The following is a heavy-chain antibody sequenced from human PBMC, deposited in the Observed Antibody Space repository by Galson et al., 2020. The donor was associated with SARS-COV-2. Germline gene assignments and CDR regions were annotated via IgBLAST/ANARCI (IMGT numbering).Heavy chain of an antibody. Sequence: GGSLRLSCAASGFTFSSYAMPWVRQAPGKGLEWVAVISYDGSNKYYADSVKGRFTISRDNSKNTLYLQMNSLRAEDTAVYYCARAASGSYWGYFDYWGQGTLVTVSS. CDR3: ARAASGSYWGYFDY. J-gene: IGHJ4*02. CDR1: GFTFSSYA. V-gene: IGHV3-30*01. D-gene: IGHD1-26*01. CDR2: ISYDGSNK.